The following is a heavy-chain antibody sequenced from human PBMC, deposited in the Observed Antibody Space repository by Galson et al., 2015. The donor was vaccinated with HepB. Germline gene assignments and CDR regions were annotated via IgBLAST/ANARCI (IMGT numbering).Heavy chain of an antibody. CDR2: ISHDGNNK. Sequence: SLRLSCAASGFTLRSYAMHWVRQAPGKGLEWVAIISHDGNNKYYGVSVKGRFTISRDNSKNALYLQLNNLRAEDTAVYYCAREWIGELLKELDFWGQGTLVTVSS. J-gene: IGHJ4*02. CDR1: GFTLRSYA. V-gene: IGHV3-30*04. D-gene: IGHD3-10*01. CDR3: AREWIGELLKELDF.